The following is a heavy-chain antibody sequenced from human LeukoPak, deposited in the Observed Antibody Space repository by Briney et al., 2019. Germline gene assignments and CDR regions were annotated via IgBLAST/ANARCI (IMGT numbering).Heavy chain of an antibody. J-gene: IGHJ4*02. CDR1: GFTFSSYW. CDR3: ATPLDYYDSSGYHQGGD. Sequence: PGGSLRLSCAASGFTFSSYWMHWVRQAPGKGLVWVSRINSDGSTTNYADYVKGRFTISRDNAKNTLYLQMNSLRAEDTAVYYCATPLDYYDSSGYHQGGDWGQGTLVTVSS. V-gene: IGHV3-74*01. CDR2: INSDGSTT. D-gene: IGHD3-22*01.